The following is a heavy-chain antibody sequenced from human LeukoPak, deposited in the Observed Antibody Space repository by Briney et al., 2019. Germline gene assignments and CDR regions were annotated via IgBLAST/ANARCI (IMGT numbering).Heavy chain of an antibody. CDR1: GLTFSSSW. V-gene: IGHV3-7*03. J-gene: IGHJ4*02. CDR3: ARAPQRQVDY. Sequence: GGSLRLSCAVSGLTFSSSWMSWVRQAPGKGLEWVANLKQDGSEKNYVDSVKGRFTISRDNAKNSLYLQMNSLRAEDTAVYYCARAPQRQVDYWGQGTLVTVSS. CDR2: LKQDGSEK.